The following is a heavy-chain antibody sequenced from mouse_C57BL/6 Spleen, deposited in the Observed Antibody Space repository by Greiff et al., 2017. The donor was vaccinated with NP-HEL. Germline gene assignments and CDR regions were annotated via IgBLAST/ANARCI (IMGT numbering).Heavy chain of an antibody. CDR1: GYSITSGYY. CDR3: ARYDDGYYSFAY. Sequence: EVQLQESGPGLVKPSQSLSLTCSVTGYSITSGYYWNWIRQFPGNKLEWMGYISYDGSNNYNPSLKNRISITRDTSKNQFFLKLNSVTTEDTATYYCARYDDGYYSFAYWGQGTLVTVSA. V-gene: IGHV3-6*01. D-gene: IGHD2-3*01. J-gene: IGHJ3*01. CDR2: ISYDGSN.